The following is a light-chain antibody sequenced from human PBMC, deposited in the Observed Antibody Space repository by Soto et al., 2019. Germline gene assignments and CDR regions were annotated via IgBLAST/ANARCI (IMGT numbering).Light chain of an antibody. CDR1: QDISRW. CDR3: QQANSFPLT. CDR2: TTS. J-gene: IGKJ4*01. V-gene: IGKV1-12*01. Sequence: DIQMTQSPSSVSASVGDRITITCRASQDISRWLAWYQQIPGKAPKVLIYTTSSLQSGVPSRFSGSGSGTDFTLTISSLQPEDFATYYCQQANSFPLTFGGGTKVE.